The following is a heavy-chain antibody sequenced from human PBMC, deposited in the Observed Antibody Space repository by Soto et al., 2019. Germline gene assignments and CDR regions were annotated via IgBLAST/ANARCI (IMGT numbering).Heavy chain of an antibody. D-gene: IGHD1-1*01. CDR3: AKEGGTTPYYYYGMDV. CDR1: GFTFSSYG. CDR2: ISYDGSNK. Sequence: VGSLRLSCAASGFTFSSYGMHWVRQAPGKGLEWVAVISYDGSNKYYADSVKGRFTISRDNSKNTLYLQMNSLRAEDTAVYYCAKEGGTTPYYYYGMDVWGQGTTVTVSS. V-gene: IGHV3-30*18. J-gene: IGHJ6*02.